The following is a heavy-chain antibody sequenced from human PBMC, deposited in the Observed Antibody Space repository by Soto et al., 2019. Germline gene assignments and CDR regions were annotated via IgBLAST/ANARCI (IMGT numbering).Heavy chain of an antibody. J-gene: IGHJ5*02. Sequence: QVRLVQSGAEVKKPGSSVKVSCKASGGTFSNYAITWLRLAPGQGLEWLGGIIPVFGTVNYAQKFQGRVTITADESTSTAYMELNRLRSEDTAVYYCARANPYTTSFGNWFDPWGQGTLVIVS. CDR2: IIPVFGTV. CDR1: GGTFSNYA. V-gene: IGHV1-69*01. CDR3: ARANPYTTSFGNWFDP. D-gene: IGHD6-13*01.